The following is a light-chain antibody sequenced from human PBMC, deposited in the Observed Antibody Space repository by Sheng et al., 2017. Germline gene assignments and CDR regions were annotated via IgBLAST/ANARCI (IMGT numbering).Light chain of an antibody. V-gene: IGLV2-23*02. CDR1: SSDVGSYNL. Sequence: QSALTQPASVSGSPGQSITISCTGTSSDVGSYNLVSWYQQHPGKAPKLMIYDVSKRPSGVSNRFSGSKSGNTASLTISGLQAEDEADYYCCSYASNNTYVFGLGPGHRP. J-gene: IGLJ1*01. CDR3: CSYASNNTYV. CDR2: DVS.